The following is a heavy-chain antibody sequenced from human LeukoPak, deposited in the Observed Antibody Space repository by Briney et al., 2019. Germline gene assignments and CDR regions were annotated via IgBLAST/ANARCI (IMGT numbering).Heavy chain of an antibody. D-gene: IGHD2-15*01. CDR3: ATLVVAASWVQNDY. V-gene: IGHV4-39*07. CDR2: ILFSGSS. Sequence: PSETLSLTCNVSGDSIVSNYYYWAWFRQPPRSGLEWLGNILFSGSSYYNPSLGSRVAMSVDTSKNQFSLKLSSVTAADTAVYYCATLVVAASWVQNDYWGQGTLVTVSS. J-gene: IGHJ4*02. CDR1: GDSIVSNYYY.